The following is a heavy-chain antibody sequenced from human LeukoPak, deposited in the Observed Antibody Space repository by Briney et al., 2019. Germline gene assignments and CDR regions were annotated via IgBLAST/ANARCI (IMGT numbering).Heavy chain of an antibody. V-gene: IGHV3-30*03. CDR3: AREYWYRFDP. D-gene: IGHD2-8*02. Sequence: PGGSLRLSCAASGFTFSSYGMHWVRQAPGKGLEWVAVISYDGSNKYYADSVKGRFTISRDNSKNTLYLQMNSLRVEDTGVYYCAREYWYRFDPWGQGTLVTVSS. CDR1: GFTFSSYG. CDR2: ISYDGSNK. J-gene: IGHJ5*02.